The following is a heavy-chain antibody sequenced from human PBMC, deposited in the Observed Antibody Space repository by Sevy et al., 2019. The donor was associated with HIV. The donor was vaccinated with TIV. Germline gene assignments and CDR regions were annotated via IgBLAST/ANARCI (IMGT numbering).Heavy chain of an antibody. D-gene: IGHD5-18*01. CDR3: AKSVDTAMAHFDY. J-gene: IGHJ4*02. CDR1: GFTFSSYG. Sequence: GGSLRLSCAASGFTFSSYGMHWVRQAPGKGLEWVAVIWYDGSNKYYADSVKGRFTISRDNSKNTLYLQMNSLRAEDTAVYYCAKSVDTAMAHFDYWGQGTLVTVSS. CDR2: IWYDGSNK. V-gene: IGHV3-33*06.